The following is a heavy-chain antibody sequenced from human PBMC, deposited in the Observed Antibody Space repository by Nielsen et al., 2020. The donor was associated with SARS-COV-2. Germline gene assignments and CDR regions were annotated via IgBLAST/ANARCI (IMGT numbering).Heavy chain of an antibody. CDR3: AREGRSSGWPVNWYFDL. D-gene: IGHD6-19*01. J-gene: IGHJ2*01. V-gene: IGHV4-34*01. CDR1: GGSFSGYY. Sequence: SETLSLTCAVYGGSFSGYYWTWIRQPPGKGLQWLGEIDPSGRTNYSPSLKGRVTISVDTSKNQFSLKLSSVTAADTAVYYCAREGRSSGWPVNWYFDLWGRGTLVTVSS. CDR2: IDPSGRT.